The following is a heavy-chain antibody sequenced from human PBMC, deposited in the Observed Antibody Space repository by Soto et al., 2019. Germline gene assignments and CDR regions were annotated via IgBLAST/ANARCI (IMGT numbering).Heavy chain of an antibody. J-gene: IGHJ4*02. V-gene: IGHV2-5*02. CDR3: AHRGYMSGNWDQGYFDY. D-gene: IGHD7-27*01. CDR1: GFSLTTSGVG. Sequence: QITLMESGPTRVKPTQTLTLTCTFSGFSLTTSGVGVGWIRKTPGKALEWLAVIYWDDDKRYSPSLKSRLTITKDTSKNQVVLTMAYMDPVDTATYFCAHRGYMSGNWDQGYFDYWGQGTLVTVSS. CDR2: IYWDDDK.